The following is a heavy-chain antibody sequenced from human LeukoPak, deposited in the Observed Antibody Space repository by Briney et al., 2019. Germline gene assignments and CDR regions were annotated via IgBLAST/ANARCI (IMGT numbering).Heavy chain of an antibody. J-gene: IGHJ6*02. Sequence: ASVKVSCKAPGYTFTGYNMHRVRQAPGQGLEWMGWINPNSGGTNYAQKFQGRVTMTRDTSISTAYMELSRLRSDDTAVYYCARGSYYYQYGMDAWGQGTTVTVSS. CDR1: GYTFTGYN. V-gene: IGHV1-2*02. CDR2: INPNSGGT. D-gene: IGHD1-26*01. CDR3: ARGSYYYQYGMDA.